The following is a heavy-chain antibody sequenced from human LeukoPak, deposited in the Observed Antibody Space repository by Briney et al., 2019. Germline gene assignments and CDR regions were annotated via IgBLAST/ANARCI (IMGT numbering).Heavy chain of an antibody. CDR3: ARRYHFDSSGLHWRSPFDI. Sequence: GGSLRLSCAASGFTFSSYAMSWVRQAPGKGLEWVSAISGSGGSTYYADSVKGRFTISRDNSKNTLYLQMTSLRAEDAAVYYCARRYHFDSSGLHWRSPFDIWGQGTMVAVSS. CDR2: ISGSGGST. V-gene: IGHV3-23*01. CDR1: GFTFSSYA. D-gene: IGHD3-22*01. J-gene: IGHJ3*02.